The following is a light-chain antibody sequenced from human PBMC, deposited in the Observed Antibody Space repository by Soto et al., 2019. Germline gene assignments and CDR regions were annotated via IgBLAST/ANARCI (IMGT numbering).Light chain of an antibody. J-gene: IGKJ1*01. CDR2: GAS. CDR3: QQHVSSPWT. CDR1: QSVSSSY. V-gene: IGKV3-20*01. Sequence: EIGLTQSPGTLSLSPGERATLSCRASQSVSSSYSAWYQQKPGQAPGLLIYGASSMATGLPDRFSGSGSGTDFTLTISRLEPEDFSVYYWQQHVSSPWTFGQGTKVQIK.